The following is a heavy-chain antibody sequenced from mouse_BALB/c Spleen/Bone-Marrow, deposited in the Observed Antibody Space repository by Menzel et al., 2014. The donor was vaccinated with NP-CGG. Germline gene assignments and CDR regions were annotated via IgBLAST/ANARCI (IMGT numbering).Heavy chain of an antibody. CDR1: GYAFTNFW. Sequence: VHLVESGAELVRPGTSVKVSCKASGYAFTNFWIDWVKERPGQGLEWIGVINPGSGITNYNERFKGKATLTADKSSSTAYMQLSSLTSDDSAVYFCARRDYKSSVGPFDYWGQGTTLTVSS. D-gene: IGHD2-12*01. J-gene: IGHJ2*01. CDR2: INPGSGIT. CDR3: ARRDYKSSVGPFDY. V-gene: IGHV1-54*01.